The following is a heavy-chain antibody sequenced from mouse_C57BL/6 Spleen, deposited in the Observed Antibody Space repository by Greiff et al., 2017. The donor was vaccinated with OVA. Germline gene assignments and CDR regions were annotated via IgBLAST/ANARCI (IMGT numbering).Heavy chain of an antibody. V-gene: IGHV1-62-2*01. J-gene: IGHJ2*01. D-gene: IGHD1-1*01. CDR2: FYPGSGSI. Sequence: QVQLQQSGAELVKPGASVKLSCKASGYTFTEYTIHWVKQRSGQGLEWIGWFYPGSGSIKYNEKFKDKATLTADKSSSTVYMELSRLTSEDAAVYFCARHEDPDYYGSSYVGYFDYWGQGTTLTVSS. CDR1: GYTFTEYT. CDR3: ARHEDPDYYGSSYVGYFDY.